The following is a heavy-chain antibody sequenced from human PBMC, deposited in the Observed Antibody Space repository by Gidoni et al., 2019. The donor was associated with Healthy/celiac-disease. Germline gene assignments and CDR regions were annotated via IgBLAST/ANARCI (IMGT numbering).Heavy chain of an antibody. J-gene: IGHJ6*02. V-gene: IGHV1-69*06. D-gene: IGHD6-13*01. CDR3: ASFPLRAAAGYYYYGMDV. CDR2: IIPIFGTA. Sequence: QVQLVQSGAEVKKPGSSVKVSCKASGGTFSSYAISWVRQAPGQGLEWMGGIIPIFGTANYAQKFQGRVTITADKSTSTAYMELSSLRSEDTAVYYCASFPLRAAAGYYYYGMDVWGQGTTVTVSS. CDR1: GGTFSSYA.